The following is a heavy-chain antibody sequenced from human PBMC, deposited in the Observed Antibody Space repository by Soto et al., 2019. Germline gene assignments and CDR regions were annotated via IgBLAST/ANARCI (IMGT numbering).Heavy chain of an antibody. CDR3: ARVYGDPFFDY. CDR2: ISAYNGNT. V-gene: IGHV1-18*01. Sequence: SVEVSCKASGYTFTGYAMHWVRQAPGQRLEWMGWISAYNGNTNYAQKVQGRVTMTTDTSTSTAYMELRSLRSDDTAVYYCARVYGDPFFDYWGQGTLVTVSS. D-gene: IGHD4-17*01. J-gene: IGHJ4*02. CDR1: GYTFTGYA.